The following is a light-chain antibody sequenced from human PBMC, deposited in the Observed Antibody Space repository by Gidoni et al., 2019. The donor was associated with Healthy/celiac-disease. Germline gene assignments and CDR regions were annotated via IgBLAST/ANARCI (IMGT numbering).Light chain of an antibody. CDR3: QQRSNWPPT. V-gene: IGKV3-11*01. J-gene: IGKJ4*01. CDR2: DAS. Sequence: EIVLTQSPATLSLSPGERATLSCRASQVVSSYLAWYQQKPGQAPRLLTYDASNGATGIPARCSGSGSGTDFTLTISSLEPEDFAVYYCQQRSNWPPTFGGGTKVEIK. CDR1: QVVSSY.